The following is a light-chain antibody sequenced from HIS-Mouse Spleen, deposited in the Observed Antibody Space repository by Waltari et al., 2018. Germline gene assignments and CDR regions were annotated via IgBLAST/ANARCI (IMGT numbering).Light chain of an antibody. CDR3: QVWDSSSDHVV. CDR1: NIGSKS. CDR2: EDS. J-gene: IGLJ2*01. Sequence: SYVLTQPPSVSVAPGKTARITCGGNNIGSKSVHWYQQKPGQAPVLVVYEDSDRPSGIPERVSGSNSGNTATLTISRVEAGDEADYYGQVWDSSSDHVVFGGGTKLTVL. V-gene: IGLV3-21*03.